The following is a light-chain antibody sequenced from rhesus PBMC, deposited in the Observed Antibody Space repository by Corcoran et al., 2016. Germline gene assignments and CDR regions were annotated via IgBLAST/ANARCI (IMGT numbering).Light chain of an antibody. CDR1: QSLLHSGGKTY. V-gene: IGKV2-90*01. Sequence: DIVMTQTPLSLPVTPGEPASISCRSSQSLLHSGGKTYSYCYLQQQGQSPQLWIYEVSKRASGVPGRVSGSGAGTDCTLQISRVEAEDVGVYYCMQGIQLPLTFGGGAKVELK. J-gene: IGKJ4*01. CDR2: EVS. CDR3: MQGIQLPLT.